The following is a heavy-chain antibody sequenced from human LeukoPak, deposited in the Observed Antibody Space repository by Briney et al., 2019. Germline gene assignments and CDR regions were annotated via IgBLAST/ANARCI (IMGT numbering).Heavy chain of an antibody. CDR3: TRDCGTSCCDY. CDR1: GFTFSSYW. CDR2: INTDGTST. Sequence: PGGSLRLSCAASGFTFSSYWMHWVRQAPGKGLVWVSRINTDGTSTTNADSVKGRFTISRDNAKNTVYLQMNSLRVEDTAVYYCTRDCGTSCCDYWGQGTLVPVSS. J-gene: IGHJ4*02. V-gene: IGHV3-74*01. D-gene: IGHD2-8*01.